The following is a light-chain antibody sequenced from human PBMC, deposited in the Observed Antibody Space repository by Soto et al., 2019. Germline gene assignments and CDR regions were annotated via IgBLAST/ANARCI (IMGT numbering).Light chain of an antibody. CDR2: DAS. V-gene: IGKV3-15*01. CDR3: QQYNNWPRT. CDR1: QNVNYN. J-gene: IGKJ1*01. Sequence: IVMTQSPATLSVSPGERATLSCRASQNVNYNLAWYQQKPGQAPSLLIHDASIRATAIPARFRGSGSGTEFTLTISSLQSEDFAVYYCQQYNNWPRTFGQGTKVDIK.